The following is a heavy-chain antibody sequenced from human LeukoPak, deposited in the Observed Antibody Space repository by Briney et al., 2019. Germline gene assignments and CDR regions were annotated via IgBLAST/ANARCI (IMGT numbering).Heavy chain of an antibody. D-gene: IGHD6-13*01. Sequence: GGSLRLSCAASGFTLSNYGIHWVRQAPGKGLDLVALISADGSNKYYADSVKGRFTMSRDNSKNTLNLQMNSLRAEDTAVYYCAKDLSGSWTIDYWGQGTLVTVSS. CDR2: ISADGSNK. CDR1: GFTLSNYG. CDR3: AKDLSGSWTIDY. V-gene: IGHV3-30*18. J-gene: IGHJ4*02.